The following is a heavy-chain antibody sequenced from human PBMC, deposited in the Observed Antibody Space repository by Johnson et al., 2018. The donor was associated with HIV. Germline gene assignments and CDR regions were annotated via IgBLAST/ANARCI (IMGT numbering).Heavy chain of an antibody. CDR3: ARDASYGYYAFDI. D-gene: IGHD4-17*01. Sequence: EQLVESGGGLVQPGGSLRLSCAASGFTFSNYWMSWVRQAPGKGLEWVANIKQDGSEKYYVDSVKGRFTISRDNAKNSLYLQMNSLRAEDTAVYYCARDASYGYYAFDIWCQGTMVTVSS. J-gene: IGHJ3*02. CDR2: IKQDGSEK. V-gene: IGHV3-7*01. CDR1: GFTFSNYW.